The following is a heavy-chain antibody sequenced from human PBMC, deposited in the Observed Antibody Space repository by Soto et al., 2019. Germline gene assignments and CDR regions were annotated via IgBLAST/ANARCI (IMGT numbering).Heavy chain of an antibody. Sequence: SETLSLTCAVSGVSISSSGYSWRWIRQPPGKGMEWIGYIYHSGSTYYNPSLKSQVTISVERSKNQFSLKLSSVTAADTAVYYCARTYDGSGPNSGGYSFDIWGQGTMVT. CDR3: ARTYDGSGPNSGGYSFDI. CDR2: IYHSGST. J-gene: IGHJ3*02. V-gene: IGHV4-30-2*01. CDR1: GVSISSSGYS. D-gene: IGHD3-22*01.